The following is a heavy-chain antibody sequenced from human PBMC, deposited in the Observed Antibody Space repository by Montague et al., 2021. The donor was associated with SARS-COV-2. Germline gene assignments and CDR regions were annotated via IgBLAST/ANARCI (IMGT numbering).Heavy chain of an antibody. Sequence: SLRLSCAASGFTFSTFAMSWVRQAPGKGPEWVSAISGNFNTFYGXSVKGRFTISRDNSHNTLYLQMNSLRAEDAAVYYCAKDRVAGSVPWYFDYWGQGTLVTVSS. CDR2: ISGNFNT. D-gene: IGHD6-19*01. J-gene: IGHJ4*02. CDR1: GFTFSTFA. CDR3: AKDRVAGSVPWYFDY. V-gene: IGHV3-23*01.